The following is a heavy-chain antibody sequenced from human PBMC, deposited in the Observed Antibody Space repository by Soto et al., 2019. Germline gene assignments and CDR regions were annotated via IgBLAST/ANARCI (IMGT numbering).Heavy chain of an antibody. CDR2: ISYDGSNK. Sequence: QVQLVESGGGLVQPGRSLRLSCAASGFTFSSYAMHWVRQAPGKGLEWVAVISYDGSNKYYADSVKGRFTISRDNSKNTLYVKMNSLRDEDTVVYYCARAYYPFNSGYGFSMDVWGQGTTVTVSS. CDR3: ARAYYPFNSGYGFSMDV. V-gene: IGHV3-30-3*01. D-gene: IGHD5-12*01. J-gene: IGHJ6*02. CDR1: GFTFSSYA.